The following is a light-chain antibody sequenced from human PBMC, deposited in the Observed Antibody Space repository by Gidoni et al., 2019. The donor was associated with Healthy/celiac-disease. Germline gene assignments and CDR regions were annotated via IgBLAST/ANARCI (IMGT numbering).Light chain of an antibody. V-gene: IGKV3-11*01. CDR1: QSVSSN. CDR3: QQYSNWPWT. J-gene: IGKJ1*01. Sequence: EIVLTHPPATLSLSPGERATLSCRASQSVSSNLAWYQQKPGQAPRLLIYVASNRATGIPARFSGSGSGTDFTLTISSLEPEDFAVYYCQQYSNWPWTFGQGTKVEIK. CDR2: VAS.